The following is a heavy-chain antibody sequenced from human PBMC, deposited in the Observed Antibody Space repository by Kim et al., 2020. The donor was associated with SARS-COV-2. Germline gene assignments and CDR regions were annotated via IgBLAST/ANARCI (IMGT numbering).Heavy chain of an antibody. CDR3: AKDTMVRGAMRYYGMDV. V-gene: IGHV3-9*01. D-gene: IGHD3-10*01. Sequence: GGSLRLSCAASGFTFGDYAMHWVRQAPGKGLEWVSGISWNSGSIGQADSVKGRFTISRDNAKNSLYLQMNSLRVEDTALYYCAKDTMVRGAMRYYGMDVWGQGTTVTVSS. J-gene: IGHJ6*02. CDR2: ISWNSGSI. CDR1: GFTFGDYA.